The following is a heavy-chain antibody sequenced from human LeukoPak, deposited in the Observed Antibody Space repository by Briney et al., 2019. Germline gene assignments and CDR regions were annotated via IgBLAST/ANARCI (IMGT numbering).Heavy chain of an antibody. Sequence: GESLKISCKGSGYKFSDYWIGWVRQMPGKGLEWMGIVYPGDSDSRYSPSFQGQVNISIDKSVSTAYLQWGSLKASDTAIYYCAKIDRQYCSRSSCYALDYWGQGTQVTVSS. CDR3: AKIDRQYCSRSSCYALDY. V-gene: IGHV5-51*01. CDR2: VYPGDSDS. CDR1: GYKFSDYW. D-gene: IGHD2-2*01. J-gene: IGHJ4*02.